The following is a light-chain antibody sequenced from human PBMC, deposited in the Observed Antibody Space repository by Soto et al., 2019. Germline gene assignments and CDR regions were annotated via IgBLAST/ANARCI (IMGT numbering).Light chain of an antibody. CDR2: DVT. V-gene: IGLV2-14*01. J-gene: IGLJ1*01. CDR1: SSDVGGYIY. CDR3: SSYTTSSSYV. Sequence: QSVLTQPASVSGSPGQSITISCTGTSSDVGGYIYVSWYQQHPGKAPKLMIYDVTSRPSGVSYRFSGSKSGNTVSLTISGLQAEDEADYYCSSYTTSSSYVFGTGTKVTVL.